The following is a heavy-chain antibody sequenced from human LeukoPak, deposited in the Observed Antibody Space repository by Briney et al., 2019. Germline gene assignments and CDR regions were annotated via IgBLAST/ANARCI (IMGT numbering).Heavy chain of an antibody. V-gene: IGHV4-39*01. D-gene: IGHD2-2*01. CDR2: IYYSGST. CDR3: ASLGYCSSTSCPPYFDY. CDR1: GGSISSSSYY. Sequence: SETLSLTCTVSGGSISSSSYYWGWIRQPPGKGLEWIGSIYYSGSTYYNPSLKSRVTISVDTSKNQFSLKLSSVTAADTAVYYCASLGYCSSTSCPPYFDYWGQGTLVTVSS. J-gene: IGHJ4*02.